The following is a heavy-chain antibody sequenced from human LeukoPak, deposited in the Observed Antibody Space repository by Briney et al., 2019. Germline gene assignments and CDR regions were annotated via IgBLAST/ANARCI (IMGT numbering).Heavy chain of an antibody. V-gene: IGHV5-51*01. D-gene: IGHD2-2*01. Sequence: GESLKISCKGSGYSFTSYWIGWVRQMPGKGLEWMGIIYPGDSDTRYSPSYQGQVPISADKSISTAYLQWSSLKASDTAMYYCARHVSVVVPAAISYYYYMDVWGKGTTVTVSS. CDR2: IYPGDSDT. J-gene: IGHJ6*03. CDR1: GYSFTSYW. CDR3: ARHVSVVVPAAISYYYYMDV.